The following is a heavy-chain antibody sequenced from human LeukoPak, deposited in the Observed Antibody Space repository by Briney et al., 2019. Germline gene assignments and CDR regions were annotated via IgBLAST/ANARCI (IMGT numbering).Heavy chain of an antibody. CDR2: MNPNSGNT. V-gene: IGHV1-8*02. Sequence: ASVKVSCKASGYTFTGYYMHWVRQAPGQGLEWMGWMNPNSGNTGYAQKFQGRVTMTRNTSISTAYMELSSLRSEDTAVYYCARAPTGVAVAGTIGFDYWGQGTLVTVSS. CDR1: GYTFTGYY. J-gene: IGHJ4*02. CDR3: ARAPTGVAVAGTIGFDY. D-gene: IGHD6-19*01.